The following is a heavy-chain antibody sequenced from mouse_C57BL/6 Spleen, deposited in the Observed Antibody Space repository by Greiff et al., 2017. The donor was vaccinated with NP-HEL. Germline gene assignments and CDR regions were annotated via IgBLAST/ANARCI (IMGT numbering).Heavy chain of an antibody. J-gene: IGHJ2*01. CDR3: ARKGDDYDGGDYFDY. D-gene: IGHD2-4*01. CDR2: INYDGSST. CDR1: GFTFSDYY. V-gene: IGHV5-16*01. Sequence: DVQLQESEGGLVQPGSSMKLSCTASGFTFSDYYMAWVRQVPEKGLEWVANINYDGSSTYYLDSLKSRFIISRDNAKNILYLQMSSLKSEDTATYYCARKGDDYDGGDYFDYWGQGTTLTVSS.